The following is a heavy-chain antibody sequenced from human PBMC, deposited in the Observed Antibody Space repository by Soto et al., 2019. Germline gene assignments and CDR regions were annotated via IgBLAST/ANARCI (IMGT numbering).Heavy chain of an antibody. J-gene: IGHJ5*01. CDR3: ARENHLGYFSGGSIYGLDS. D-gene: IGHD2-15*01. CDR2: AWFDGSIE. V-gene: IGHV3-33*01. CDR1: GFTFSIYG. Sequence: QVQLVESGGGVVQPGRSLRLSCAASGFTFSIYGMHWVRQDPGKGLEWVAIAWFDGSIEYYADSVKGRFTISRDNSKITLYLQMNSLRAEATSVYYCARENHLGYFSGGSIYGLDSWCQGNLVTVSS.